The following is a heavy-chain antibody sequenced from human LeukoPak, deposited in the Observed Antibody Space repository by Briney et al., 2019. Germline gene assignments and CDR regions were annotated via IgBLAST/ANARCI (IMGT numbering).Heavy chain of an antibody. CDR2: IYYSGST. CDR1: GGSISGRDYY. D-gene: IGHD1-26*01. J-gene: IGHJ3*02. Sequence: SQTLSLTCTVSGGSISGRDYYWSWIRQPPGKGLEWIGYIYYSGSTYYNPSLKSRVTISVDTSKNQFSLKLSSVTAADTAVYYCARTDIYYPYDTFDIWGQGTMVTVSS. CDR3: ARTDIYYPYDTFDI. V-gene: IGHV4-30-4*08.